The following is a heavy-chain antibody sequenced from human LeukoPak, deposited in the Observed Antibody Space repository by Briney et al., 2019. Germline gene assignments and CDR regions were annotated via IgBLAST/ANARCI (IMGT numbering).Heavy chain of an antibody. Sequence: GGSLRLSCAASGFTFSSYSMNWVRQAPGKGLEWVSSISSSSSYIYYADSVKGRFTISRDNAKNSLYLQMNSLRAEDTAVYYCAKWGYCSSTSCYAGRFDPWGQGTLVTVSS. CDR1: GFTFSSYS. J-gene: IGHJ5*02. D-gene: IGHD2-2*01. CDR3: AKWGYCSSTSCYAGRFDP. V-gene: IGHV3-21*04. CDR2: ISSSSSYI.